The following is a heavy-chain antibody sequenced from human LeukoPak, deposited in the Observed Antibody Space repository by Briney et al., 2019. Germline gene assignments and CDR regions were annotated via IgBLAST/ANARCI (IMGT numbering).Heavy chain of an antibody. Sequence: SETLSLTCTVSGGSISSYYWSWIRQPPGKGLECIGYIHYTGSTNYNPSLKSRVTISVDTSKSQFSLKLSSVTAADTAIYYCARGGYYGSGNDFRFDPWGQGTLVAVSS. CDR2: IHYTGST. D-gene: IGHD3-10*01. CDR1: GGSISSYY. CDR3: ARGGYYGSGNDFRFDP. V-gene: IGHV4-59*01. J-gene: IGHJ5*02.